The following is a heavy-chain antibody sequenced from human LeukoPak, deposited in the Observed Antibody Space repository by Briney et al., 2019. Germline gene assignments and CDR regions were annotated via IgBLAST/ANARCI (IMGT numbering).Heavy chain of an antibody. CDR3: ARVRDDLSSWPRGTSLPWEY. V-gene: IGHV1-2*02. CDR2: INPNSGGT. CDR1: GYTFTGYY. J-gene: IGHJ4*02. D-gene: IGHD6-13*01. Sequence: ASVKVSCKASGYTFTGYYMHWVRQAPGQGLEWMGWINPNSGGTNYAQKFQGRVTMTRDTSISTAYMELSRLRSDDTAVYYCARVRDDLSSWPRGTSLPWEYWGQGTLVTVSS.